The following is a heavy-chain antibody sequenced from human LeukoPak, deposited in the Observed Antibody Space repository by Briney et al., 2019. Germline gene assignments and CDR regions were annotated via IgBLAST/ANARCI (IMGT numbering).Heavy chain of an antibody. CDR1: GGSSSAYD. CDR2: INHTGST. CDR3: ARDRAWRFGELHAFDI. D-gene: IGHD3-16*01. Sequence: SETLSLTCVVYGGSSSAYDCSWIRQPPGKGLEWIGEINHTGSTNDNPSLKSRLTLSGDTSKNHFSLKLNSVTAADTAVYYCARDRAWRFGELHAFDIWGQGTMVTVSS. J-gene: IGHJ3*02. V-gene: IGHV4-34*01.